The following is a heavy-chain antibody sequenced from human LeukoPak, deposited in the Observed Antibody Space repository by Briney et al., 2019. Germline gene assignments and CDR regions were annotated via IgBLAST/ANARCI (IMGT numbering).Heavy chain of an antibody. Sequence: GGSLRLSCAASGFTFSSYGMRWVRRAPGKGLEWVAVIWYDGSNKYYADSVKGRFTISRDNTKNTLYLQMNSLRAEDTAVYYCARETHYYDSSGYSLGTYFDYWGQGTLVTVSS. CDR1: GFTFSSYG. J-gene: IGHJ4*02. CDR2: IWYDGSNK. CDR3: ARETHYYDSSGYSLGTYFDY. D-gene: IGHD3-22*01. V-gene: IGHV3-33*01.